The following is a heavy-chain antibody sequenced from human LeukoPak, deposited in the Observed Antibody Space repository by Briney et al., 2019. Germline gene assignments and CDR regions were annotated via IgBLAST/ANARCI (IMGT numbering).Heavy chain of an antibody. CDR3: ARDRKSGGSPSTAFDI. Sequence: ASVKVSCKASGYTFTSYGISWVRQAPGQGLEGMGRISAYNGNTNYAQRLQGRVTMTTDTSTSTAYMELRSLRSDDTAVYYCARDRKSGGSPSTAFDIWGQGTMVTVSS. CDR2: ISAYNGNT. CDR1: GYTFTSYG. V-gene: IGHV1-18*01. D-gene: IGHD2-15*01. J-gene: IGHJ3*02.